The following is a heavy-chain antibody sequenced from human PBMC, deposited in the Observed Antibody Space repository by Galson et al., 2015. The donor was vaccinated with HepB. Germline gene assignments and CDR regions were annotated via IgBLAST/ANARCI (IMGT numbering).Heavy chain of an antibody. CDR2: ISRGSGHDI. CDR3: ASESPDL. CDR1: GFTFSGYT. V-gene: IGHV3-21*01. J-gene: IGHJ6*02. Sequence: SLRLSCAGSGFTFSGYTMNWVRQAPGKGLQWVASISRGSGHDIFYRESVKGRFTISRDNAKNSLYLQMNSLRVEDTGIYYCASESPDLWGQGTTVTVSS.